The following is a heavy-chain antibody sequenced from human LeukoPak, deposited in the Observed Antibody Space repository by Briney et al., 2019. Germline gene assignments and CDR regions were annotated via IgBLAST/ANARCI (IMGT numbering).Heavy chain of an antibody. CDR2: IYTSGST. J-gene: IGHJ4*02. CDR1: GASLYSASYY. V-gene: IGHV4-61*02. CDR3: AGAAYYYDSRNYPYFDY. Sequence: SETLSLTCAVSGASLYSASYYWTWIRQPAGAGLEWIGRIYTSGSTAYNPSLKSRLTISLDTSTNQFSLKLTSVTAADTAVYYCAGAAYYYDSRNYPYFDYWGQGILVTVSS. D-gene: IGHD3-22*01.